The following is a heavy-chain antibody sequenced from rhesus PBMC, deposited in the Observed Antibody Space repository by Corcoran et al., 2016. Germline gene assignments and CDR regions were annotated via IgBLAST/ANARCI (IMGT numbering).Heavy chain of an antibody. CDR2: MGGRSGRT. V-gene: IGHV4-127*01. Sequence: QVQLQESGPGLVQPSATLSLTCAVSGYSISRVYGWICIRPPPWTGLAWIGYMGGRSGRTNYKPSRKSRVTIAKETAKNQFSLKLSSVTAADTAVYYCARVSSSWSWDVDSWGQGVVVTVSS. D-gene: IGHD6-13*01. CDR3: ARVSSSWSWDVDS. CDR1: GYSISRVYG. J-gene: IGHJ6*01.